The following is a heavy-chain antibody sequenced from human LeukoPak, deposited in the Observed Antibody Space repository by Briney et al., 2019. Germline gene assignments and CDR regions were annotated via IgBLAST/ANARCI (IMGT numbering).Heavy chain of an antibody. CDR2: ISGSGGST. J-gene: IGHJ4*02. CDR3: AKDYYDSSGYRSKDFDY. V-gene: IGHV3-23*01. CDR1: GFTFSSYA. D-gene: IGHD3-22*01. Sequence: QPGGSLRLSCAASGFTFSSYAMSCVRQAPGKGLEWVSTISGSGGSTNYADSVKGRFTISRDNSKNTLYLQMNSLRAEDTAVYYRAKDYYDSSGYRSKDFDYWGQGTLVTVSS.